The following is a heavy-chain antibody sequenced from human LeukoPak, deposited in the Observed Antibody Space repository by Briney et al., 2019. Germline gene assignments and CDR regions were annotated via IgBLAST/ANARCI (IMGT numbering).Heavy chain of an antibody. CDR3: AKNSNAHDYITIGYYIDG. CDR1: GFTFNSYG. J-gene: IGHJ4*02. D-gene: IGHD2/OR15-2a*01. CDR2: ICYGGSNV. V-gene: IGHV3-30*18. Sequence: PGGSLRLSCAASGFTFNSYGMHWVRQAPGKGLEWVSVICYGGSNVYFADSVKGRFTISRDNSKNTLFLQMNSLRAEDTALYYCAKNSNAHDYITIGYYIDGWGQGTLVTVSS.